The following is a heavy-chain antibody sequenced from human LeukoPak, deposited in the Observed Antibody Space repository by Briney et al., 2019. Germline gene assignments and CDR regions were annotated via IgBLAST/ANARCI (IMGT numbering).Heavy chain of an antibody. Sequence: GGSLRLSCAASGFTFDDYAMHWVRQAPGKGLEWVSLISWDGGSTYYADSVKGRFTISRDNSKNSLYLQMNSLRAEDTALYYCAKDRVRQWLAGGFDYWGQGTLVTVSS. J-gene: IGHJ4*02. CDR2: ISWDGGST. CDR3: AKDRVRQWLAGGFDY. V-gene: IGHV3-43D*03. D-gene: IGHD6-19*01. CDR1: GFTFDDYA.